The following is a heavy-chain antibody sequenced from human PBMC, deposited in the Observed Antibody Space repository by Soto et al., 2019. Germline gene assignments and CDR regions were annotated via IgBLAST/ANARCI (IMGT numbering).Heavy chain of an antibody. V-gene: IGHV1-69*02. Sequence: QVQLVQSGAEVKKPGSSVKVSCKASGGTFSSYTISWVRQAPGQGLEWMGRIIPILGIANYAQKFQGRVTITADKSTSTAYMELSGLRSEDTAVYYCARGHVSWFDPWGQGTLVTVSS. J-gene: IGHJ5*02. CDR2: IIPILGIA. CDR3: ARGHVSWFDP. CDR1: GGTFSSYT.